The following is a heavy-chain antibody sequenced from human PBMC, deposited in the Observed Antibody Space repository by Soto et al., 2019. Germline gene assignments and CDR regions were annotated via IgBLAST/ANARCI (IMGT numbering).Heavy chain of an antibody. Sequence: EVQLLESGGGLVQPGGSLRLSCAASGFTFSSYAMSWVRQAPGKGLEWVSAISGSGGSTYYADSVKGRFTISRDNSKNTLYLQMNSLRAEDTAVYYCAKDHPYYGSGSLSGSSFDYWGQGTLVTVSS. J-gene: IGHJ4*02. CDR1: GFTFSSYA. D-gene: IGHD3-10*01. CDR3: AKDHPYYGSGSLSGSSFDY. V-gene: IGHV3-23*01. CDR2: ISGSGGST.